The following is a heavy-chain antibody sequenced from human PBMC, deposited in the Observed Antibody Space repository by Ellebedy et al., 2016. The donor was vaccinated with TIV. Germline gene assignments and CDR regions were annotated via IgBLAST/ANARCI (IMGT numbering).Heavy chain of an antibody. D-gene: IGHD6-19*01. J-gene: IGHJ4*02. CDR3: ARTTPYNIAVAGPDY. CDR1: GFLFSDCS. Sequence: GGSLRLXXKASGFLFSDCSMNWIRQAPGKGLERVASISSSGTYIYYADSLEGRFTIARDNVKDSVFLQMNDLRVDDSGVYYCARTTPYNIAVAGPDYWGQGTLVTVTS. V-gene: IGHV3-21*01. CDR2: ISSSGTYI.